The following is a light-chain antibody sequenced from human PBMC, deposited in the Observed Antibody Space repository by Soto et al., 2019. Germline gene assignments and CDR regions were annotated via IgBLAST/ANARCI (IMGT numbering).Light chain of an antibody. Sequence: QSALTQPPSVSGAPGQRVTISCTGSSSNIGAGYDVHWYQQLPGTAPKLLIYGNTNRPSGVPDRFSGSKSGTSASLAITGLQAEDEADYYCQSYDSSLSDSRVFGGGTKVTVL. CDR1: SSNIGAGYD. J-gene: IGLJ3*02. CDR3: QSYDSSLSDSRV. CDR2: GNT. V-gene: IGLV1-40*01.